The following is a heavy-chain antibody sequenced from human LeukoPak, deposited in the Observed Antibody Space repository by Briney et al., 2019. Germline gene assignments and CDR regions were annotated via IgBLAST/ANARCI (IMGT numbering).Heavy chain of an antibody. CDR1: GFTFSSNW. D-gene: IGHD3-3*01. Sequence: PGGSLRLSCAASGFTFSSNWMHWVRQVPGKGLVWVPRIKTDGSSTSYADSVKGRFTISRDNAKNTLYLQMNSLRAEDTAVYYCARGRADYDFWSGYYHYMDVWGKGTTVTVSS. V-gene: IGHV3-74*01. CDR2: IKTDGSST. J-gene: IGHJ6*03. CDR3: ARGRADYDFWSGYYHYMDV.